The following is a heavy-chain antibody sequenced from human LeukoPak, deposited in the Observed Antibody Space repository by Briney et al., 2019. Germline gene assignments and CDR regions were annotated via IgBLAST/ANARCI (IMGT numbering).Heavy chain of an antibody. CDR2: IGPSNHYT. D-gene: IGHD4-23*01. CDR1: AYTFTNFR. CDR3: ARRQKYGGNPDY. J-gene: IGHJ4*02. V-gene: IGHV1-18*01. Sequence: GPVRVSCKTSAYTFTNFRIHWVRPAPGHGFEWMGWIGPSNHYTEYAHKLRDRLTLTTDTSTSTAYMELRSLRSDDTAVYYCARRQKYGGNPDYWGQGTLVTVSS.